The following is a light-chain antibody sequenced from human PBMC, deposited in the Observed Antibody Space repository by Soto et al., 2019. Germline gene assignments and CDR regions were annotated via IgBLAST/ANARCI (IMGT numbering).Light chain of an antibody. J-gene: IGKJ1*01. CDR2: GAS. Sequence: EIVLTQSPGTLSLSTGERATLSCRASQSVSSSYLAWYQQKPGQAPRLLIYGASSRATGIPDRFSGSGSGTDFTLTISRLEPEDFAVYYCHQYDNSPLTFGQGTKVEIK. CDR1: QSVSSSY. V-gene: IGKV3-20*01. CDR3: HQYDNSPLT.